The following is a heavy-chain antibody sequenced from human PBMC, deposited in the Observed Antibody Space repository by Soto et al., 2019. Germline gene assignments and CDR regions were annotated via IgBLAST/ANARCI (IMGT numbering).Heavy chain of an antibody. CDR3: ARAGIAVAGRDGYWFDP. CDR2: IIPIFGTA. Sequence: QVQLVQSGAEVKKPGSSVKVSCKASGGTFSSYAISWVRQAPGQGLEWMGGIIPIFGTATYAQKFQGRVTITADESTSTAYMELSSLRSEDTAVYYCARAGIAVAGRDGYWFDPWGQGTLVTVSS. V-gene: IGHV1-69*01. CDR1: GGTFSSYA. J-gene: IGHJ5*02. D-gene: IGHD6-19*01.